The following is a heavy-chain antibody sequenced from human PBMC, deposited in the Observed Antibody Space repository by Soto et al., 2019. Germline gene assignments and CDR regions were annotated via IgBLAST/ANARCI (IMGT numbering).Heavy chain of an antibody. Sequence: SETVSLTCAVSGDSINNNYYWGWIRKPPGKGLEWIASIYNSVSTHYNPSLKSRVTISIDTSKKQFSLQLTSVTAADTAVYYCARNSSGWSFDSWGQGTRVTVSS. CDR3: ARNSSGWSFDS. D-gene: IGHD6-19*01. V-gene: IGHV4-38-2*01. CDR1: GDSINNNYY. J-gene: IGHJ4*02. CDR2: IYNSVST.